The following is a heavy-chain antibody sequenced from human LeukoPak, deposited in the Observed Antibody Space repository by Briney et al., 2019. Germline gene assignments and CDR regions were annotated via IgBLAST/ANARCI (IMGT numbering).Heavy chain of an antibody. CDR1: GFTFSTYW. Sequence: GGSLRLSCAASGFTFSTYWMHWVRQAPGKGLEWVSSISSSSSYIYYADSVKGRFTISRDNAKNSLYLQMNSLRAEDTAVYYCAREVMVRGEYGFDYWGQGTLVTVSS. CDR3: AREVMVRGEYGFDY. V-gene: IGHV3-21*01. D-gene: IGHD3-10*01. CDR2: ISSSSSYI. J-gene: IGHJ4*02.